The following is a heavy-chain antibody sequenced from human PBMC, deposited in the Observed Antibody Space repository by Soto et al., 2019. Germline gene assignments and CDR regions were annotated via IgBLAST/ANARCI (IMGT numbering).Heavy chain of an antibody. Sequence: PGGSLRLSCAASGFNFSSSAMHWVRQAPGKGLEWVAVISYEGSNKYYADSVKGRFTISRDNSQHTLYLQMNGLRAEDTSMYYCAGDSYYYYNMDVWGQGTTVTVSS. V-gene: IGHV3-30-3*01. D-gene: IGHD2-21*01. CDR3: AGDSYYYYNMDV. CDR1: GFNFSSSA. J-gene: IGHJ6*02. CDR2: ISYEGSNK.